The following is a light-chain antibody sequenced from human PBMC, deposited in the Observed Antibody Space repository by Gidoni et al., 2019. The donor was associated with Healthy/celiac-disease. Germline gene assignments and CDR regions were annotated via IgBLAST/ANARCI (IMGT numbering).Light chain of an antibody. J-gene: IGKJ1*01. Sequence: EIVMTQSPATLSVSPGERATHSCRASQSVSSNLAWYQQKPGQAPRLLIYGASTRATGIPARFSGSESGTEFTLTISSLQSEDFAVYYCQQYNNWLWTFGQGTKVEIK. CDR3: QQYNNWLWT. CDR2: GAS. CDR1: QSVSSN. V-gene: IGKV3-15*01.